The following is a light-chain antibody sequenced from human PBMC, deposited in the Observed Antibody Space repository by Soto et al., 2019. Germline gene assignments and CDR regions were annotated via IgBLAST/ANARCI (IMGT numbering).Light chain of an antibody. V-gene: IGKV1-39*01. CDR3: QKYTNTNNPWM. CDR2: AAS. CDR1: QSISSY. Sequence: DIQMTQSPSSLSASVGDRVTITCRASQSISSYLNWYQQKPGKAPKFLIYAASSLQSGVPSRFSGSGSGTDFTLTISSLQPEDVATYYCQKYTNTNNPWMFGQGTKVDIK. J-gene: IGKJ1*01.